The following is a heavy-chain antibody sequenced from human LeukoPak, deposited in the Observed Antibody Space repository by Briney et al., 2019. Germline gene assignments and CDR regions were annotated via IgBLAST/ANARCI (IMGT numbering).Heavy chain of an antibody. Sequence: ASVKVSCKASGYTFTSYDINWVRQATGQGLEWMGWMNPNSGNTGYAQKFQGRVTMTRDTSISTAYMELSRLRSDDTAVYYCARGPGQWLDYYYYGMDVWGQGTTVTVSS. CDR3: ARGPGQWLDYYYYGMDV. J-gene: IGHJ6*02. CDR2: MNPNSGNT. V-gene: IGHV1-8*01. CDR1: GYTFTSYD. D-gene: IGHD6-19*01.